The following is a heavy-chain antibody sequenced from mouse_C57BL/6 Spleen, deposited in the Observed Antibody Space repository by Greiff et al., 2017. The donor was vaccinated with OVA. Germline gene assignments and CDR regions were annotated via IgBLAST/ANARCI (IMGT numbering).Heavy chain of an antibody. CDR3: ARERITVDYYAMDY. CDR1: GYSFTDYN. Sequence: QLQQSGPELVKPGASVKISCKASGYSFTDYNMNWVKQSNGKSLEWIGVINPNYGTTSYNQKFKGKATLTVDQSSSTAYMQLNSLTSEDSAVYYGARERITVDYYAMDYWGQGTSVTVSS. J-gene: IGHJ4*01. CDR2: INPNYGTT. V-gene: IGHV1-39*01. D-gene: IGHD1-1*01.